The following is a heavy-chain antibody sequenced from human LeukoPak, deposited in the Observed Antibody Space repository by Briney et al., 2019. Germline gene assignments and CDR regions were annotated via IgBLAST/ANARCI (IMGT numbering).Heavy chain of an antibody. CDR2: ISAYNGNT. V-gene: IGHV1-18*01. Sequence: GASVKVSCKASGYTFTSYGISWVRQAPGQGLEWMGWISAYNGNTNYAQKLQGRVTMTTDTSTSTAYMELRSLRSDDTAAYYCARYYYDSSGYYYYYYYGMDVWGQGTTVTVSS. J-gene: IGHJ6*02. CDR1: GYTFTSYG. D-gene: IGHD3-22*01. CDR3: ARYYYDSSGYYYYYYYGMDV.